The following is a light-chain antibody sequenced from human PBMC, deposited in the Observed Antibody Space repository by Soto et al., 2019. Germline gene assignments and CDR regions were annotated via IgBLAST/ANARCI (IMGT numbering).Light chain of an antibody. CDR3: CSYAGSSNFVV. CDR2: EGS. Sequence: QSALTQPDSVSGSPGQSITISCTGTSSDVGSYNLVSWYQQHPGKAPKLMIYEGSKRPSGVSNRFSGSKSGNTASLTISGLQAEDEAGYYCCSYAGSSNFVVFGGGTKLTVL. CDR1: SSDVGSYNL. V-gene: IGLV2-23*03. J-gene: IGLJ2*01.